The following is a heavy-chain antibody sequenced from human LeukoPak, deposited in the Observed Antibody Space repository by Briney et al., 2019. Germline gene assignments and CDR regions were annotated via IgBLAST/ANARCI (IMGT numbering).Heavy chain of an antibody. D-gene: IGHD2-21*01. CDR2: FYSGGGT. V-gene: IGHV3-53*01. Sequence: PSGTLSLSCAASGFIVRNNYWSWIRQAPGKGLEWISDFYSGGGTFYADSVRSRFTISRDTSENTLYLQMNRLTAEDTAVYYCARGYTDCGGDCYTGDAFDFWGQGTMVTVSS. CDR1: GFIVRNNY. J-gene: IGHJ3*01. CDR3: ARGYTDCGGDCYTGDAFDF.